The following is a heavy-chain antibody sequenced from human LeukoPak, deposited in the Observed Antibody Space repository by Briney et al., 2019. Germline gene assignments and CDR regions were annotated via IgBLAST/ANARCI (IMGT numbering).Heavy chain of an antibody. J-gene: IGHJ4*02. Sequence: SETLSLTCTVSGGSISSYYWSWIRQPAGKGLEWIGRIYTSGSTNYNPSLKSRVTMSVDTSKNQFSLKLSSVTAADTAVYYCARETLNTAMLTRFDYWGQGTLVTVSS. CDR3: ARETLNTAMLTRFDY. CDR2: IYTSGST. D-gene: IGHD5-18*01. CDR1: GGSISSYY. V-gene: IGHV4-4*07.